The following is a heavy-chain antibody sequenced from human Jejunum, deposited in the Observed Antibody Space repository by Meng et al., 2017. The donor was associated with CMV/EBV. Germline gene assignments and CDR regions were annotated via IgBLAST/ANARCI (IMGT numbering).Heavy chain of an antibody. CDR1: GGSFSGYY. CDR2: INHSGST. J-gene: IGHJ5*02. CDR3: ARGFVKYTVTRVGNWFDP. D-gene: IGHD4-17*01. V-gene: IGHV4-34*01. Sequence: QVPPQQGGAGLLKPSETLSLPWAVYGGSFSGYYWSWIRQPPGKGLEWIGEINHSGSTNYNPSLKSRVTISVDTSKNQFSLKLSSVTAADTAVYYCARGFVKYTVTRVGNWFDPWGQGTLVTVSS.